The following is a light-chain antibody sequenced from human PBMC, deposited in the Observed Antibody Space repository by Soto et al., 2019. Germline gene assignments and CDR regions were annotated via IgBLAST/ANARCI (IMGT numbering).Light chain of an antibody. CDR3: PQSYSSTPT. CDR2: AAS. CDR1: QSISNH. V-gene: IGKV1-39*01. J-gene: IGKJ1*01. Sequence: DIEITQSPSSLSASVEDRLIITCRASQSISNHLNWYQQKPGKAPKILIFAASSLQSGVPSRFSGSRSGPDFTLTISSLQPEDFETDYCPQSYSSTPTFGQGTKVDNK.